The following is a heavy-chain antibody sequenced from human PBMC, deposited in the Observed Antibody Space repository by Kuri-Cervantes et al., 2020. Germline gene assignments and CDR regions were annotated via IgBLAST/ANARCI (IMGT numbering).Heavy chain of an antibody. CDR3: ARSRYSSSRDPYFDY. CDR1: GFTFDDYA. CDR2: ISGSGGST. D-gene: IGHD6-13*01. Sequence: GGSLRLSCAASGFTFDDYAMHWVRQAPGKGLEWVSAISGSGGSTYYADSVKGRFTISRDNSKNTLYLQMNSLRAEDTAVYYCARSRYSSSRDPYFDYWGQGTLVTVSS. V-gene: IGHV3-23*01. J-gene: IGHJ4*02.